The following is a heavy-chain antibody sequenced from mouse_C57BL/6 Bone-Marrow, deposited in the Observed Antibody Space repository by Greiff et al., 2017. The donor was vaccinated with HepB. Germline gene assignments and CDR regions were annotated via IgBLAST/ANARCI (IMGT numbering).Heavy chain of an antibody. V-gene: IGHV1-81*01. CDR1: GYTFTSYG. CDR3: AGRGYYYGSTWFAY. CDR2: IYPRSGNT. Sequence: QVQLKESGAELARPGASVKLSCKASGYTFTSYGISWVKQSTGQGLEWIGEIYPRSGNTYYNEKFKGKATLTADKSSSTAYMELRSLTSEDSAVYFCAGRGYYYGSTWFAYWGQGTLVTVSA. D-gene: IGHD1-1*01. J-gene: IGHJ3*01.